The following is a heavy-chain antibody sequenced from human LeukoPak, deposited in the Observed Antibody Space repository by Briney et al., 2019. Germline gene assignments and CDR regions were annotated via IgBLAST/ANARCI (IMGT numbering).Heavy chain of an antibody. J-gene: IGHJ4*02. CDR2: ISYDGKIK. Sequence: GGSLRLSCAASGFTFRTSPMHWVRQAPGKGLEWVAVISYDGKIKVYADSVKGRFTISRDIAKNMLYLEMNSLRTEDTAVYYCARDPQRGAPDYFDSWGQGTLVTVSS. CDR1: GFTFRTSP. V-gene: IGHV3-30*04. D-gene: IGHD6-25*01. CDR3: ARDPQRGAPDYFDS.